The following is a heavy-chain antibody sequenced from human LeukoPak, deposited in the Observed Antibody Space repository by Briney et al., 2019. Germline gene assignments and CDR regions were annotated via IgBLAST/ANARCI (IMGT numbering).Heavy chain of an antibody. CDR1: GGSISSSSYY. CDR2: IYYSGST. J-gene: IGHJ4*02. V-gene: IGHV4-39*01. D-gene: IGHD2-15*01. CDR3: ASLYCSGGSCYSPWDY. Sequence: SETLSRTCTVSGGSISSSSYYWGWIRQPPGKGLEWIGSIYYSGSTYYNPSLKSRVTISVDTSKNQFSLKLSSVTAADTAVYYCASLYCSGGSCYSPWDYWGQGTLVTVSS.